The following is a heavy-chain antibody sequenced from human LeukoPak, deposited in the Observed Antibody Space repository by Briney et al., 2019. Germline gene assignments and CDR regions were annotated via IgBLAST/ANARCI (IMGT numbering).Heavy chain of an antibody. V-gene: IGHV4-30-4*08. Sequence: SQTLSLTCTVSGGSISSGDYYWSWIRQPPGKGLEWIGYIYYSGSTYYNPSLKSRVTISVDTSKNQFSLELSSVTAADTAVYYCAREGQATGWFDPWGQGTLVTVSS. CDR2: IYYSGST. CDR3: AREGQATGWFDP. CDR1: GGSISSGDYY. J-gene: IGHJ5*02.